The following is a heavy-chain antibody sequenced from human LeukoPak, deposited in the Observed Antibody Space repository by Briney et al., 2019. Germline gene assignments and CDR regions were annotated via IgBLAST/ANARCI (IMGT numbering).Heavy chain of an antibody. CDR2: IWYDGSNK. V-gene: IGHV3-33*01. J-gene: IGHJ4*02. CDR3: ARVARGTYFDY. CDR1: GFTFSSYG. D-gene: IGHD3-10*01. Sequence: PGGSLRLSCAASGFTFSSYGMHWVRQAPGKGLEWVAVIWYDGSNKYYADSVKGRFTISRDNSKNTLYLQMNSLRAEDTAVYYCARVARGTYFDYWGQGTLVTVSS.